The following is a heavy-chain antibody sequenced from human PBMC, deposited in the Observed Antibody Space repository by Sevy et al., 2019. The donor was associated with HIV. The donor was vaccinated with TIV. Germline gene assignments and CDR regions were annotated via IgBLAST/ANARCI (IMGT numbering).Heavy chain of an antibody. CDR3: ARVQQQQLIFDYYYGMDV. V-gene: IGHV1-69*13. CDR2: IIPIFGTA. D-gene: IGHD6-13*01. CDR1: GGTFSSYA. J-gene: IGHJ6*02. Sequence: ASVKVSCKASGGTFSSYAISWVRQAPGQGLEWMGGIIPIFGTANYAQKFQGRVTITADESTSTAYMELSSLRSEDTAVYYCARVQQQQLIFDYYYGMDVWGQGTTVTVSS.